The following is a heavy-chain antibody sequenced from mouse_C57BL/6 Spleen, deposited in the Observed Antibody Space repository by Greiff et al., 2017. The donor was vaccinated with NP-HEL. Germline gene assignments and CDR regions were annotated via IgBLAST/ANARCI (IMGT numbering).Heavy chain of an antibody. CDR3: AAGGDYDSWFAY. J-gene: IGHJ3*01. Sequence: QVQLQQPGAELVKPGDSVKMSCKASGYTFTSYWITWVKQRPGQGLEWIGDIYPGSGSTNYNENFKSKGTLTVDTSSSTAYMQRSSLTCEDSAVYYCAAGGDYDSWFAYWGQGTLVTVSA. CDR1: GYTFTSYW. CDR2: IYPGSGST. V-gene: IGHV1-55*01. D-gene: IGHD2-4*01.